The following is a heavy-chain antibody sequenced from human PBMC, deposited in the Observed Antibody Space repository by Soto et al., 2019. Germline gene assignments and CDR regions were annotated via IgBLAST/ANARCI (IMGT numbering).Heavy chain of an antibody. D-gene: IGHD3-9*01. V-gene: IGHV3-33*01. CDR1: GFTFSSYG. CDR3: ARDDSDILTGYYTSYYYYYGMDV. J-gene: IGHJ6*02. CDR2: IWYDGSNK. Sequence: PGGSLRLSCAASGFTFSSYGMHGVRQAPGKGLEWVAVIWYDGSNKYYADSVKGRFTISRDNSKNTLYLQMNSLRAEDTAVYYCARDDSDILTGYYTSYYYYYGMDVWGQGTTVTVSS.